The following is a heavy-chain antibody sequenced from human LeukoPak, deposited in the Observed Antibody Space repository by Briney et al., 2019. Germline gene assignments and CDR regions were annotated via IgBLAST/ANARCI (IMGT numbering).Heavy chain of an antibody. V-gene: IGHV3-48*01. Sequence: PGGSLRLSCAASGFTFSSYSMNWVRQAPGRGLEWVAYISSSSSTIYYADSVKGRFTISRDNAKNSLYLQMNSLRAEDTAVYYCARDPEIATRPNWFDPWGQGTLVTVSS. CDR3: ARDPEIATRPNWFDP. CDR2: ISSSSSTI. J-gene: IGHJ5*02. D-gene: IGHD6-6*01. CDR1: GFTFSSYS.